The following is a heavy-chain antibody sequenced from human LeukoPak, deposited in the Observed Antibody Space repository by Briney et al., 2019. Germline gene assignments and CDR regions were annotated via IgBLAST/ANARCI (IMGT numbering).Heavy chain of an antibody. Sequence: PSGTLSLTCAVSGGSISSSNWWSWVRQPPGKGLEWIGEIYHSGNTYYNPSLKSRVTISVDTSKNQFSLKLSSVTAADTAVYYCARDILYGGNSPFGYWGPGTLLSVSS. D-gene: IGHD4-23*01. J-gene: IGHJ4*02. CDR1: GGSISSSNW. CDR2: IYHSGNT. CDR3: ARDILYGGNSPFGY. V-gene: IGHV4-4*02.